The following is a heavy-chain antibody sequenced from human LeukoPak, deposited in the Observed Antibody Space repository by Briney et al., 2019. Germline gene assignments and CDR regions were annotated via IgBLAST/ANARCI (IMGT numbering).Heavy chain of an antibody. CDR1: EFSFSSYS. CDR3: AKDSSLFEGNLFYFDY. Sequence: GGSLRLSCTASEFSFSSYSMNWVRQAPGKGLEWVSAISGSGGHTYYADSVKGRFTISRDNSKNTLYLQMNSLRAEDTAVYYCAKDSSLFEGNLFYFDYWGQGTLVTVSS. D-gene: IGHD6-6*01. V-gene: IGHV3-23*01. J-gene: IGHJ4*02. CDR2: ISGSGGHT.